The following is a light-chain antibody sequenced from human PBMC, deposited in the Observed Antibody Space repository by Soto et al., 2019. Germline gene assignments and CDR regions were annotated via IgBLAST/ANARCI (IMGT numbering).Light chain of an antibody. V-gene: IGLV2-14*03. CDR1: SSDVGGYDY. Sequence: QSALTQPASVSGSPGQSITISCTGTSSDVGGYDYVSWYQQRPGKAPKLLIYSNNERPSGVPDRFSGSKSGTSASLAISGLQSGDEADYYCAAWDDSLNGVIFGGGTKLTVL. CDR2: SNN. CDR3: AAWDDSLNGVI. J-gene: IGLJ2*01.